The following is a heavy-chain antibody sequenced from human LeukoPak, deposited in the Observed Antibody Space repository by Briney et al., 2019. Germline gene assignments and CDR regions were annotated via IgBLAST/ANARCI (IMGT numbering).Heavy chain of an antibody. CDR2: ISSSSSYI. J-gene: IGHJ4*02. V-gene: IGHV3-21*01. D-gene: IGHD5-18*01. CDR1: GFTFSSYS. CDR3: ASETTPVDTAMVPEDY. Sequence: GGSLGLSCAASGFTFSSYSMNWVRQAPGKGLEWVSSISSSSSYIYYADSVKGRFTISRDNAKNSLYLQMNSLRAEDTAVYYCASETTPVDTAMVPEDYWGQGTLVTVPS.